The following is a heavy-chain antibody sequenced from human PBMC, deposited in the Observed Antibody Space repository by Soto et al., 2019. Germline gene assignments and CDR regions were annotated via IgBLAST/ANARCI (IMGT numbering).Heavy chain of an antibody. V-gene: IGHV3-7*01. J-gene: IGHJ4*02. CDR1: GFTFSSYW. CDR2: IKQDGSAK. Sequence: GGSLRLSCAAPGFTFSSYWMTWVRQAPGKGLEWVANIKQDGSAKYYVDSVKGRFTISRDNAKNSLYLQMNSLRAEDTAVYYCASWLKTSGWYVLLEGSFDYWGQGTLVTVSS. CDR3: ASWLKTSGWYVLLEGSFDY. D-gene: IGHD6-19*01.